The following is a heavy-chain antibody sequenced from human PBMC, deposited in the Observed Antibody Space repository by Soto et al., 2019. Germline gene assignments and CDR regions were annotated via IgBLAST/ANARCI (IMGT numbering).Heavy chain of an antibody. CDR1: GYSFSSFW. CDR3: ARVEAASQYYYYYGMDV. D-gene: IGHD6-13*01. J-gene: IGHJ6*02. Sequence: PGESLKISCKGSGYSFSSFWIGWVRQMPGKGLEWMGIIYPGDSAIRYSPSFQGQVTISADKSISTAYLQWSSLKASDTAMYYCARVEAASQYYYYYGMDVWGQGTTVTVSS. CDR2: IYPGDSAI. V-gene: IGHV5-51*01.